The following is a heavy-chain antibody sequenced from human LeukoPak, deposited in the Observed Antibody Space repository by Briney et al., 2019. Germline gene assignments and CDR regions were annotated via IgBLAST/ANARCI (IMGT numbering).Heavy chain of an antibody. V-gene: IGHV1-46*01. D-gene: IGHD2-8*01. CDR1: GYTFTSYY. Sequence: ALVKVSCKASGYTFTSYYMHWVRQAPGQGLEWMGIINPSGGSTSYAQKFQGRVTMTRDMSTSTVYMELSSLRSEDTAVYYCARGYCTNGVCYLGNYWGQGTLVTVSS. J-gene: IGHJ4*02. CDR2: INPSGGST. CDR3: ARGYCTNGVCYLGNY.